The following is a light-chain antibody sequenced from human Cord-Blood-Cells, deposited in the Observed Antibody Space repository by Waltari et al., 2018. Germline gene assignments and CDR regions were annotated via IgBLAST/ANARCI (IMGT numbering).Light chain of an antibody. V-gene: IGKV3-11*01. CDR1: QSVSSY. J-gene: IGKJ5*01. CDR2: DAS. CDR3: QQRSNWPIT. Sequence: EIVLTQSPATLSLSPGERATLSCRASQSVSSYLAWYQQKSGQAPRLLIYDASNRATCIPARFSGSGSGTDFTLTISSLEPEDFAVYYCQQRSNWPITFGQGTRLEIK.